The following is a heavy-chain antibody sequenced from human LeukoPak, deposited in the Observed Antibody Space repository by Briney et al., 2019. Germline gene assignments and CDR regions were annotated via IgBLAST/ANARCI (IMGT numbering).Heavy chain of an antibody. CDR2: ISGSGGST. V-gene: IGHV3-23*01. D-gene: IGHD2-2*01. CDR1: GFTFSSHA. J-gene: IGHJ4*02. Sequence: GGSLRLSCAASGFTFSSHAMSWVRQAPGKGLQWVSGISGSGGSTYYADSVKGRFTISRDNSKNTLYLQMNSLRAEDTSVYYCAKDQQLQPFHYWGQGTLVTVSS. CDR3: AKDQQLQPFHY.